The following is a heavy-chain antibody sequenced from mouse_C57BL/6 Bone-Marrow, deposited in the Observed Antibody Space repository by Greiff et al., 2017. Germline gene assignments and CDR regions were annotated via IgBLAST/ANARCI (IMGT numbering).Heavy chain of an antibody. CDR1: GYTFTNYG. J-gene: IGHJ4*01. D-gene: IGHD2-3*01. CDR3: AMRAYDGYLRDY. Sequence: QVQLQQSGAELARPGASVKLSCKASGYTFTNYGISWVKQRTGQGLEWIGEIYPRSGNTYYNEKFKGKATLTADKSSSTAYMELRSLTSEDSAVYYCAMRAYDGYLRDYWGQGTSVTVSS. V-gene: IGHV1-81*01. CDR2: IYPRSGNT.